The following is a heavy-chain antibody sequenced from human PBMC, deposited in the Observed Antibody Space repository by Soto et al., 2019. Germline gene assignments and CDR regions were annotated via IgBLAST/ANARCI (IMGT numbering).Heavy chain of an antibody. D-gene: IGHD4-17*01. Sequence: QVQLQESGPGLLKPSGTLSLTCLVSGASITSDNWWTWVRQSPEKGLEWIAEIYHNGRTNYNPSLKSRVSVSVDLSKNQFSLKVPSVTAAETAVYFCAAHAGKTYGPLDYWGPGKLVTVSS. CDR2: IYHNGRT. J-gene: IGHJ4*02. CDR1: GASITSDNW. V-gene: IGHV4-4*02. CDR3: AAHAGKTYGPLDY.